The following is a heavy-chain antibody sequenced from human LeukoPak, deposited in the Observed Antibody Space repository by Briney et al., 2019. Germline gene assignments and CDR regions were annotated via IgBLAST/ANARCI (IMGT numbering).Heavy chain of an antibody. Sequence: SETLSLTCTVSGGSISSSSYYWGWIRQPLGKGLEWIGSIYYSGSTYYNPSLKSRVTISVDTSKNQFSLKLSSVTAADTAVYYCARHPAAPYYDFWSSFPVDYWGQGTLVTVSS. D-gene: IGHD3-3*01. J-gene: IGHJ4*02. CDR3: ARHPAAPYYDFWSSFPVDY. CDR2: IYYSGST. V-gene: IGHV4-39*01. CDR1: GGSISSSSYY.